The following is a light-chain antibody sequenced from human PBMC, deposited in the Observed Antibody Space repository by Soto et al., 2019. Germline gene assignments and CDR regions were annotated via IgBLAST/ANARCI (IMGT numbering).Light chain of an antibody. CDR2: DTS. CDR3: HQRNK. V-gene: IGKV3-11*01. Sequence: EIVLTPSPGTLSLSPGERATLSCRASQFLSSYLAWYQQIPGQPPRLLIYDTSNRVTGIPARFSGSRSGTDFTLTISSLEPEDFAVYFCHQRNKFGQGTRLEIK. J-gene: IGKJ5*01. CDR1: QFLSSY.